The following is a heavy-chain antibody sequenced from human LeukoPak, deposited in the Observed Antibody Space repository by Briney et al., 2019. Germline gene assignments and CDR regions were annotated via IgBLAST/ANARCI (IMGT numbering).Heavy chain of an antibody. CDR3: ARPVMNWYFDL. D-gene: IGHD2-8*01. J-gene: IGHJ2*01. CDR2: ISSSSSYI. CDR1: GFTLSSYT. V-gene: IGHV3-21*01. Sequence: GGSLRLSCAVSGFTLSSYTMNWVRQAPGKGLEWVSFISSSSSYIYYADSVKGRFTISRDNAENSLYLQMNSLRAEDTAVYYCARPVMNWYFDLWGRGTLVTVSS.